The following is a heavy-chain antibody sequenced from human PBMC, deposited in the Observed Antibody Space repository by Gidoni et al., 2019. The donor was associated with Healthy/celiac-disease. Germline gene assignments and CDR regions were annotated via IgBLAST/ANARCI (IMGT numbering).Heavy chain of an antibody. CDR2: IYYMGST. CDR1: GVSISSYY. D-gene: IGHD6-19*01. V-gene: IGHV4-59*01. Sequence: QEQLQESGPGLVQPSETLSLTFTFSGVSISSYYWSWIRKPPGKVLDWIVYIYYMGSTNYNPSLKIRFTIAVDTSKNQFSLKLSSVTAADAAVYYCARGVSISGWAAWGQGTLVTVSS. J-gene: IGHJ5*02. CDR3: ARGVSISGWAA.